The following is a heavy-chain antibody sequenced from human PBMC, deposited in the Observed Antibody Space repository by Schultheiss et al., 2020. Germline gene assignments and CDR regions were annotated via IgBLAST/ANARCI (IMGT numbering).Heavy chain of an antibody. D-gene: IGHD1-26*01. V-gene: IGHV1-24*01. CDR2: FDHEDGET. CDR1: GYTLTELS. CDR3: ATVYIDGSYYSYFDY. Sequence: ASVKVSCKVSGYTLTELSMHWVRQAPGKGLEWMGGFDHEDGETIYAQKFQGRVTMTEDTSTDTAYMELSSLRSEDTAVYYCATVYIDGSYYSYFDYWGQGTLVTVSS. J-gene: IGHJ4*02.